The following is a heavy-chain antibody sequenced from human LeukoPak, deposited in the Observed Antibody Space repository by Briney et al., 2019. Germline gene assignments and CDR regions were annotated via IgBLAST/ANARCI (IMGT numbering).Heavy chain of an antibody. Sequence: KASETLSLTCTVSGVSVSSSSFYWGWIRQPPGKGLEWIGSIYYSGSTYYNPSLKSRVTISVDTSKNQFSLKLSSVTAADTAVYYCARDRVGQQLVGRNYYYYYMDVWGKGTTVTISS. CDR3: ARDRVGQQLVGRNYYYYYMDV. V-gene: IGHV4-39*07. J-gene: IGHJ6*03. CDR1: GVSVSSSSFY. CDR2: IYYSGST. D-gene: IGHD6-13*01.